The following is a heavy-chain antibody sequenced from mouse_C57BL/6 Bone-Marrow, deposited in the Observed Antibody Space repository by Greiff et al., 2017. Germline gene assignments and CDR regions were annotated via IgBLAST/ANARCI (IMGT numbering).Heavy chain of an antibody. Sequence: EVHLVESGGGLVQPGGSLSLSCAASGFTFTDYYMSWVRQPPGKALEWLGFIRNKANGYTTEYSASVKGRFTISRDNSTSILYLQMNALRAEDSATYYCARYGGSSYYFDYWGQGTTLTVSS. CDR2: IRNKANGYTT. J-gene: IGHJ2*01. CDR1: GFTFTDYY. CDR3: ARYGGSSYYFDY. V-gene: IGHV7-3*01. D-gene: IGHD1-1*01.